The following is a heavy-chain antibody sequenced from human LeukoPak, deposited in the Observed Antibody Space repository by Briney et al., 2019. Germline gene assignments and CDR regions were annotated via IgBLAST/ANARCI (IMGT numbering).Heavy chain of an antibody. CDR2: ISGSGGST. D-gene: IGHD3-3*01. CDR1: GFTFSSYA. J-gene: IGHJ4*02. Sequence: PGGSLRLSCAASGFTFSSYAMSWVRQAPGKGLEWVSAISGSGGSTYYADSVKGRFTISRDNSKNTLYLQMNSLRAEDTAVYYCAKDGTIFGVGTPFDYWGQGTLVTVSS. V-gene: IGHV3-23*01. CDR3: AKDGTIFGVGTPFDY.